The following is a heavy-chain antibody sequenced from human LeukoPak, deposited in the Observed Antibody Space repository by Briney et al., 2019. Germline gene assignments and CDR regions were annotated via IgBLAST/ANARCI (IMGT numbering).Heavy chain of an antibody. CDR3: ARAPNYGHSYYFGY. CDR2: ISSSANTI. CDR1: GFTFSDYY. D-gene: IGHD4/OR15-4a*01. J-gene: IGHJ4*02. V-gene: IGHV3-11*01. Sequence: GGSLRLSCAASGFTFSDYYMSWIRQAPGKGLEWVSYISSSANTIYYAGPVKGRFTISRDNAKNSLFLQMNSLRAEDTAVYFCARAPNYGHSYYFGYWGQGTLVTVSS.